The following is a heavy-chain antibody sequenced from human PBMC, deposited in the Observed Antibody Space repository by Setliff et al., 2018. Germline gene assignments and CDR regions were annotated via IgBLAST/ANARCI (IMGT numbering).Heavy chain of an antibody. D-gene: IGHD2-15*01. CDR1: GFTFSGYW. CDR2: INPAGSEK. V-gene: IGHV3-7*03. CDR3: AKRGPYCSGGTCHYYFDY. J-gene: IGHJ4*02. Sequence: PGGSLRLSCAASGFTFSGYWMTWVRQAPGKGLEWVAAINPAGSEKYYVNYLKGRFTISRDNAKNTVYLEMNSLRAEDTAVYYCAKRGPYCSGGTCHYYFDYWGQGTLVTVSS.